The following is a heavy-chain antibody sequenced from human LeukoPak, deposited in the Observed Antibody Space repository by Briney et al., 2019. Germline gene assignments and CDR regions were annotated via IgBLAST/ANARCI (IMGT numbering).Heavy chain of an antibody. J-gene: IGHJ6*02. CDR3: ATYDYGDRYGMDV. CDR2: ISSSGSTT. D-gene: IGHD4-17*01. CDR1: GFTFSSYA. Sequence: GRSLRLSCAASGFTFSSYAMSWIRQAPGKGLEWVSYISSSGSTTYYADSVKGRFTISRDNAKNSLYLQMNSLRAEDTAVYYCATYDYGDRYGMDVWGQGTTVTVSS. V-gene: IGHV3-11*01.